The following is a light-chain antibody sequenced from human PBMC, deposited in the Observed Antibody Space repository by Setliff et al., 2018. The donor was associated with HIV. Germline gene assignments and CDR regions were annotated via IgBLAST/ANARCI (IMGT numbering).Light chain of an antibody. CDR2: DVK. CDR3: CSYAGSGPV. Sequence: QSVLTQPASVSGSPGQSITLSCTGTSSDVGGYNYVSWYQQHPDKAPKLMIYDVKNRPSGVSDRFSGSKSGNTASLTISGLQAEDEADYYCCSYAGSGPVFGAGTK. J-gene: IGLJ1*01. CDR1: SSDVGGYNY. V-gene: IGLV2-23*02.